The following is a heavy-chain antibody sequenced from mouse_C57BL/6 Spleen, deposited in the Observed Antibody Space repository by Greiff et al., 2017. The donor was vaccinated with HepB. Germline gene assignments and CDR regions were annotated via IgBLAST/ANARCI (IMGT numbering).Heavy chain of an antibody. D-gene: IGHD1-1*01. CDR1: GYSFTGYY. Sequence: EVQLQQSGPELVKPGASVKISCKASGYSFTGYYMNWVKQSPEKSLEWIGEINPSTGGTTYNQKFKAKATLTVDKSSSTAYMQLKSLTSEDSAVYYCARDVYGSSSFDYWGQGTTLTVSS. J-gene: IGHJ2*01. CDR2: INPSTGGT. V-gene: IGHV1-42*01. CDR3: ARDVYGSSSFDY.